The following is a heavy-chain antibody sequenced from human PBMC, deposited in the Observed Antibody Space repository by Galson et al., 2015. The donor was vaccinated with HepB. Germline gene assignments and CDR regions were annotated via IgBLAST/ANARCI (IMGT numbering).Heavy chain of an antibody. CDR3: ARSPRPVTGTNYYYFGMDV. Sequence: SVKVSCKASGYPFIRNALHWVRLAPGQRLEWMGWINAANGDTKYSQKFQGRVTITRDTSASTVYMELRSLRSEDTAIYYCARSPRPVTGTNYYYFGMDVWGQGTTVTVSS. V-gene: IGHV1-3*01. D-gene: IGHD6-19*01. CDR2: INAANGDT. J-gene: IGHJ6*02. CDR1: GYPFIRNA.